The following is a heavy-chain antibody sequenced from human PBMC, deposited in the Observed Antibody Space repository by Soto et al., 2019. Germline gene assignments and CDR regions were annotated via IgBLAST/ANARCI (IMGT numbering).Heavy chain of an antibody. CDR3: ARGTIVVVPAAMLGYYYYYMDV. CDR1: GGSFSGYY. Sequence: QVQLQQWGAGLLKPSETLSLTCAVYGGSFSGYYWSWIRQPPGKGLEWIGEINHSGSTNYNPSLKSRVTISVDTSKNQVPLKLSSVTAAETAVYYCARGTIVVVPAAMLGYYYYYMDVWGKGTTVTVSS. CDR2: INHSGST. D-gene: IGHD2-2*01. V-gene: IGHV4-34*01. J-gene: IGHJ6*03.